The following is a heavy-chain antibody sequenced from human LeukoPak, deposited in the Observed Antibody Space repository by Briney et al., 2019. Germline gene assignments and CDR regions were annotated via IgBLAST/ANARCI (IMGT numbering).Heavy chain of an antibody. Sequence: GGSLRLSCAASGFTFSSDAMSWVRQAPGKGLEWVSAISGSGGSTYYADSVKGRFTISRDNSKNTLYLQMNSRRAEDTAVYYCARNGGYDFRYYYGMDVWGQGTTVTVSS. CDR2: ISGSGGST. CDR3: ARNGGYDFRYYYGMDV. J-gene: IGHJ6*02. D-gene: IGHD5-12*01. V-gene: IGHV3-23*01. CDR1: GFTFSSDA.